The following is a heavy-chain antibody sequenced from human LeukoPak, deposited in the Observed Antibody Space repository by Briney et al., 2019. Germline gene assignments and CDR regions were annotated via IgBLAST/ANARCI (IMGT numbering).Heavy chain of an antibody. J-gene: IGHJ4*02. CDR1: GFSFSTNW. V-gene: IGHV3-74*01. Sequence: GGSLRLSCAASGFSFSTNWMHWVRQAPGKGLVWVSRIKSDGSDTSYADSVKGRFTISRDNAKNTLYLQMNSLRAEDTAVYYCAKDVNVVVAATPDYWGQGTLVTVSS. D-gene: IGHD2-15*01. CDR2: IKSDGSDT. CDR3: AKDVNVVVAATPDY.